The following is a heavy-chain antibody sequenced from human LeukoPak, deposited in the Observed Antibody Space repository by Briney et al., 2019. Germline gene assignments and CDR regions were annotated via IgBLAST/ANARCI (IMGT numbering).Heavy chain of an antibody. CDR2: IWYDGSNL. Sequence: PGRSLRLSCAASGFIFNTYGMHWVRRAPGKGLEGVAMIWYDGSNLHYAEPLKGRSTISRDNSKNTLYLQMNSLRADDTAVYYCARDRGASYQGIEDWGQGTLVTVSS. J-gene: IGHJ4*02. D-gene: IGHD1-26*01. CDR1: GFIFNTYG. V-gene: IGHV3-33*01. CDR3: ARDRGASYQGIED.